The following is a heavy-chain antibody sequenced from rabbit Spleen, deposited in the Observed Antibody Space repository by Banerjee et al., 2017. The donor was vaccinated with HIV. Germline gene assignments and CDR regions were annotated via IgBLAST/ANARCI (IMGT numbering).Heavy chain of an antibody. CDR1: GFSFSSSYY. D-gene: IGHD1-1*01. V-gene: IGHV1S45*01. CDR2: INASTGKP. J-gene: IGHJ4*01. Sequence: QEQLVESGGGLVQPEGSLTLTCKASGFSFSSSYYMCWVRQAPGKGLQWIACINASTGKPVYATWASGRFTISRTSSTTVTLRMTSLTAADRATYFCARDLTSVIGWNFNLWGPGTLVTVS. CDR3: ARDLTSVIGWNFNL.